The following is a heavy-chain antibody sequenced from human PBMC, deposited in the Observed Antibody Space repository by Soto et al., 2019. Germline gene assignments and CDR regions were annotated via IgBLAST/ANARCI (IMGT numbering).Heavy chain of an antibody. CDR1: GFPFSPYT. CDR3: ARGAIVGVNDVFDV. D-gene: IGHD1-26*01. V-gene: IGHV3-30*14. CDR2: MSYDGTNQ. Sequence: PGGSLRLSCAASGFPFSPYTMHWVRQAPGQGLEWVAVMSYDGTNQYYADSVKGRFIISRDNSNNTLSLQMHSLKSEDTAVYFCARGAIVGVNDVFDVWGQGTMVTVSS. J-gene: IGHJ3*01.